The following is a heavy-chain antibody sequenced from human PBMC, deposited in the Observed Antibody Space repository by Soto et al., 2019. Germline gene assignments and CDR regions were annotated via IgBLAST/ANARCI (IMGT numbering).Heavy chain of an antibody. Sequence: EVQLVESGGGLVQPGRSLRLSCAASGFTFDDYAMHWVRQAPGKGLEWVSGISWNSGSIGYADSVKGRFTISRDNAKNSLYLQMNSLRAEAPALDYCAKGGQLLSGGGGYWGQGTLVTVSS. CDR3: AKGGQLLSGGGGY. CDR1: GFTFDDYA. CDR2: ISWNSGSI. D-gene: IGHD2-2*01. V-gene: IGHV3-9*01. J-gene: IGHJ4*02.